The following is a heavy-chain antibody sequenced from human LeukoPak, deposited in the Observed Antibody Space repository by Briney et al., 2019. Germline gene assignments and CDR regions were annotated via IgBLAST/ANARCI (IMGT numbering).Heavy chain of an antibody. V-gene: IGHV4-61*08. CDR3: ARLHYYYDSSGYYLYYFDY. J-gene: IGHJ4*02. D-gene: IGHD3-22*01. CDR2: IYYSGSI. Sequence: PSETLSLTCTVSGGSVSSADYYWSWIRQPPGKGLEWIGYIYYSGSIDYNPSLKSRVTMSVDTSKSQFSLNLSSVTAADTAVYYCARLHYYYDSSGYYLYYFDYWGQGTLVTVSS. CDR1: GGSVSSADYY.